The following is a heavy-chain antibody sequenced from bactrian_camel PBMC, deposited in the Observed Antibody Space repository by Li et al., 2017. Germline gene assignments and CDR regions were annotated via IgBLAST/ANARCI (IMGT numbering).Heavy chain of an antibody. V-gene: IGHV3S53*01. D-gene: IGHD4*01. J-gene: IGHJ4*01. CDR2: IDTYGST. CDR1: GYTYSNYC. CDR3: AADKYLRPICPYAIASTHEYNY. Sequence: HVQLVESGGGSVQAGGSLRLSCAASGYTYSNYCVGWFRRAPGKEREGVATIDTYGSTRYADSVKGRFTISKDSAKNTLYLQMNGLKPEDTAMYYCAADKYLRPICPYAIASTHEYNYWGQGTQVTVS.